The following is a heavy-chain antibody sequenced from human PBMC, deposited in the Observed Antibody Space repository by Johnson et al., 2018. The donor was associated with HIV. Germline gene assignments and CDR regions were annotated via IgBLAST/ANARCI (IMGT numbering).Heavy chain of an antibody. J-gene: IGHJ3*02. Sequence: EVQLVESGGGVVQPGRSLRLSCAASGFTFDDYGMSWVRQAPGKGLEWVSGINWNGGSTGYADSVKGRFTISRDNAKNSLYLQMNSLRAEDTALYYCARVQDRVAGNSYGAFDIWGQGTMVTVSS. CDR3: ARVQDRVAGNSYGAFDI. V-gene: IGHV3-20*04. CDR2: INWNGGST. D-gene: IGHD6-19*01. CDR1: GFTFDDYG.